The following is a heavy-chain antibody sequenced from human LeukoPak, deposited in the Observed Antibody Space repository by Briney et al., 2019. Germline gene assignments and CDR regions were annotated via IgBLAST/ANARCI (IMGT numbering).Heavy chain of an antibody. V-gene: IGHV3-53*01. J-gene: IGHJ4*02. D-gene: IGHD3-22*01. Sequence: GGSLRLSCAASGFTVSSNYMSWVRQAPGKGLEWVSVIYSGGSTYCADSVKGRFTISRDNSKNTLYLQMNSLRAEDTAVYYCARGGAYYYDSSGYQPFDYWGQGTLVTVSS. CDR3: ARGGAYYYDSSGYQPFDY. CDR2: IYSGGST. CDR1: GFTVSSNY.